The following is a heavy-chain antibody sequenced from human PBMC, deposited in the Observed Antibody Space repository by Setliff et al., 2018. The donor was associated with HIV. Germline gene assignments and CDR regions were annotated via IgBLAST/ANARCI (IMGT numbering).Heavy chain of an antibody. CDR3: ARRMEMTPIGY. J-gene: IGHJ4*02. V-gene: IGHV7-4-1*02. CDR2: INTNSWNP. Sequence: TFSRFSINWVRQAPGQGLEWMGWINTNSWNPTYAQGFTGRFVFSLDTSVSTAYLQISSLKAEDSAVYYCARRMEMTPIGYWGQGTLVTVSS. D-gene: IGHD2-15*01. CDR1: TFSRFS.